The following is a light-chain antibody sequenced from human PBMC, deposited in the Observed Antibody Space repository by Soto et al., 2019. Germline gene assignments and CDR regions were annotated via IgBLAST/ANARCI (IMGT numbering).Light chain of an antibody. CDR3: SSYTGSSTYV. J-gene: IGLJ1*01. CDR1: SSDVGGYNY. CDR2: DVG. V-gene: IGLV2-14*03. Sequence: QSVLTQPASVSGSPGQSITISCTGTSSDVGGYNYVSWYQQHPGKAPKLMIYDVGDRPSGVSNRFSGSKSGNTASLTISGLQAEDEADYYCSSYTGSSTYVFGTGTKLTVL.